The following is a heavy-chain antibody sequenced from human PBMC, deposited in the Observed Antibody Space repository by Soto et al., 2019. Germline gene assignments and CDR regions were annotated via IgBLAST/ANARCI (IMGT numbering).Heavy chain of an antibody. CDR2: IYYSGST. Sequence: SETLSLTCTVSGGSISSYYWSWIRQPPGKGLEWIGYIYYSGSTNYNPSLKSRVTISVDTSKNQFSLKLSSVTAADTAVYYCARAALWFGETRGGGDYYYYMDVWGKGTTVTVSS. V-gene: IGHV4-59*01. CDR3: ARAALWFGETRGGGDYYYYMDV. CDR1: GGSISSYY. D-gene: IGHD3-10*01. J-gene: IGHJ6*03.